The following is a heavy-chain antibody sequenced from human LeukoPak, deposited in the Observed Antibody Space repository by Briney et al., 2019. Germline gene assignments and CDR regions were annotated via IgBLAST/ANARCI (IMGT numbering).Heavy chain of an antibody. J-gene: IGHJ5*02. Sequence: PSQTLSLTCTVSGGSISSGGYYWSWIRQHPGKGLEWIGYIYYSGSTYYNPSLKSRVTISVDTSKNQFSLKLSSVTAADTAVYYCARDVRQTGIAAAGTNWFDPWGRGTLVTVSS. CDR3: ARDVRQTGIAAAGTNWFDP. CDR1: GGSISSGGYY. CDR2: IYYSGST. D-gene: IGHD6-13*01. V-gene: IGHV4-31*03.